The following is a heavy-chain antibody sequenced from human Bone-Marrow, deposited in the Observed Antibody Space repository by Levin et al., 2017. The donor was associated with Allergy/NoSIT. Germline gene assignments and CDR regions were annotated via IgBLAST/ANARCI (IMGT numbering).Heavy chain of an antibody. D-gene: IGHD3-22*01. Sequence: GGSLRLSCTVSGFTFSNAWMSWVRQAPGKGLEWVGRIKSKTDGGTTDYVAPVKDRFTISRDDSKNMLYLQMNSLKTEDTAVYYCTRVGYYDTSGYYYTFDYWGQGTLVTVSS. V-gene: IGHV3-15*01. CDR2: IKSKTDGGTT. J-gene: IGHJ4*02. CDR3: TRVGYYDTSGYYYTFDY. CDR1: GFTFSNAW.